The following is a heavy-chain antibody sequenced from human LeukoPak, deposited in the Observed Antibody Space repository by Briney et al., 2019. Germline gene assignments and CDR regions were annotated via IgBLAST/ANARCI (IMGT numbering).Heavy chain of an antibody. D-gene: IGHD3-16*01. CDR1: GFTYSSQW. J-gene: IGHJ6*04. Sequence: GWSLRLSCEASGFTYSSQWMSWVRQAPGKGLEWVANVNQGGTGKYYVDSVKGRFTISRDNAENSLYLQMNSLRAEDTAVYFCAKSTRAVMAMMDVWGKGTTVTVSS. V-gene: IGHV3-7*01. CDR3: AKSTRAVMAMMDV. CDR2: VNQGGTGK.